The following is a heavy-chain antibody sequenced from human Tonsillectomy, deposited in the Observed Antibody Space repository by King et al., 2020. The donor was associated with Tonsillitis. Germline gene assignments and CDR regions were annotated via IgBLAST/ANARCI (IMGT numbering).Heavy chain of an antibody. D-gene: IGHD1-14*01. Sequence: EVQLVESGGGLVRPGGSLRLSCAASGFPFSDTWMSWVRQAPGKGLEWVGRVKRKIDGETTDYAAPVKGRFTISRDDSKSTLYMEMKSLKTEDTAMYYCITGLGRTNGDHWGQGTLVTVSS. CDR3: ITGLGRTNGDH. V-gene: IGHV3-15*01. CDR1: GFPFSDTW. CDR2: VKRKIDGETT. J-gene: IGHJ4*02.